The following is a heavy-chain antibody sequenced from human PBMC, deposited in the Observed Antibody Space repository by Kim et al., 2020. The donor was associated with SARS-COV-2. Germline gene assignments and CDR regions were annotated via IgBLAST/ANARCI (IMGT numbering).Heavy chain of an antibody. J-gene: IGHJ5*02. Sequence: SETLSLTCTVSGGSVSSGSYYWSWIRQPPGKGLEWIGYIYYSGSTNYNPSLKSRVTISVDTSKNQFSLKLSSVTAADTAVYYCARVITMVRGVKGKGNWFDPWGQGTLVTVSS. CDR3: ARVITMVRGVKGKGNWFDP. V-gene: IGHV4-61*01. D-gene: IGHD3-10*01. CDR2: IYYSGST. CDR1: GGSVSSGSYY.